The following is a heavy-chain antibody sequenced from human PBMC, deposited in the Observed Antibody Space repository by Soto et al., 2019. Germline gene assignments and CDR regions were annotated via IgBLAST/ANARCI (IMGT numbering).Heavy chain of an antibody. CDR3: ARDPLGVEGDYFDY. J-gene: IGHJ4*02. D-gene: IGHD3-16*01. V-gene: IGHV1-69*12. Sequence: QVQLVQSGAEVKKPGSSVKVSCKASGGTFSSYAISWVRQAPGQGLEWMGGIIPIFGTANYAQKFQGRVTITADESTSTAYMELSSLRSEDTAVYYCARDPLGVEGDYFDYWGQGTLVTVSS. CDR1: GGTFSSYA. CDR2: IIPIFGTA.